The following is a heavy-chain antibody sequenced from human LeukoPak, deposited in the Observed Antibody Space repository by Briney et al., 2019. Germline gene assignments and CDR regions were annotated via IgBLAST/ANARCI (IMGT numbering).Heavy chain of an antibody. CDR2: IFAGVGT. D-gene: IGHD3-10*01. J-gene: IGHJ4*02. CDR3: ARAGVGGYYFEN. Sequence: PGGSLRLSCAASGFTVSNNYMTWVRQAPGKGLEWVSIIFAGVGTYYADSVMGRFTISRDNSKNTLSLQMTSLTDEDTAVYYCARAGVGGYYFENWGQGTLVTVSS. V-gene: IGHV3-53*01. CDR1: GFTVSNNY.